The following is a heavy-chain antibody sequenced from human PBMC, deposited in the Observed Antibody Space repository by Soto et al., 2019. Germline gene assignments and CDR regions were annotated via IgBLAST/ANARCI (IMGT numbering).Heavy chain of an antibody. D-gene: IGHD3-9*01. CDR2: IKQDGSEK. Sequence: GGSLRLSCAASGFTFSSYWMSWVRQAPGKGLEWVANIKQDGSEKYYVDSVKGRFTISGDNAKNSLYLQMNSLRAEDTAVYYCARGGLRYFDWLLQFDYWGQGTLVTVSS. CDR1: GFTFSSYW. J-gene: IGHJ4*02. V-gene: IGHV3-7*03. CDR3: ARGGLRYFDWLLQFDY.